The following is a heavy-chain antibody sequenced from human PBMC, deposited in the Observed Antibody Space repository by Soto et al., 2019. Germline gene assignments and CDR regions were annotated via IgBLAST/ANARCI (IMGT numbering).Heavy chain of an antibody. Sequence: TGGSLRLSCAASGFTFSSYAMHWVRQAPGKGLEWVAVISYDGSNKYYADSVKGRFTISRDNSKNTLYLQMNSLRAEDTAVYYCARDGGIITMIVVVGNYFDYWGQGTLVTVSS. CDR3: ARDGGIITMIVVVGNYFDY. CDR1: GFTFSSYA. CDR2: ISYDGSNK. J-gene: IGHJ4*02. V-gene: IGHV3-30-3*01. D-gene: IGHD3-22*01.